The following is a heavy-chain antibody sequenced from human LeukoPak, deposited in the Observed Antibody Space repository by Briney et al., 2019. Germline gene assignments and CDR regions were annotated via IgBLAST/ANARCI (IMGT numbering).Heavy chain of an antibody. CDR3: AKNGEEFDY. J-gene: IGHJ4*02. V-gene: IGHV3-7*01. CDR2: INQDGSEK. CDR1: GFTFSGYA. D-gene: IGHD4-17*01. Sequence: PGGSLRLSCAASGFTFSGYAMSWVRQAPGKGLEWVANINQDGSEKYYVDSVKGRFTISRDNAKNSLYLQMHSLRAEDTAVYYCAKNGEEFDYWGQGTLVTVSS.